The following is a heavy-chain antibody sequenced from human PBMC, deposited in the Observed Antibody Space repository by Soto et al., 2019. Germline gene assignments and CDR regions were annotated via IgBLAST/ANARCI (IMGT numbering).Heavy chain of an antibody. CDR3: ERGGITMIVVAPVWFDP. Sequence: QVQLVESGGGVVQPGRSLRLSCAASGFTFSSYAMHWVRQAPGKGLEWVAVISYDGSNKYYADSVKGRFTISRDNSKNTLYLQMNSLRAEDTAVYYCERGGITMIVVAPVWFDPWGQGTLVTVSS. CDR2: ISYDGSNK. V-gene: IGHV3-30-3*01. D-gene: IGHD3-22*01. CDR1: GFTFSSYA. J-gene: IGHJ5*02.